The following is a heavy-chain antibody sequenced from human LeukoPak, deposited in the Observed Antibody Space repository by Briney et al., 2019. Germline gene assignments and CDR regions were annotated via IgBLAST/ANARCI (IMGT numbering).Heavy chain of an antibody. CDR1: GYTFTSYG. D-gene: IGHD2-2*01. J-gene: IGHJ4*02. Sequence: ASVKVPCKASGYTFTSYGISWVRQAPGQGLEWMGWISAYNGNTNYAQKLQGRVTMTTDTSTSTAYMELRSLRSDDTAVYYCASGYCSSTSCLAFDYWGQGTLVTVSS. V-gene: IGHV1-18*01. CDR2: ISAYNGNT. CDR3: ASGYCSSTSCLAFDY.